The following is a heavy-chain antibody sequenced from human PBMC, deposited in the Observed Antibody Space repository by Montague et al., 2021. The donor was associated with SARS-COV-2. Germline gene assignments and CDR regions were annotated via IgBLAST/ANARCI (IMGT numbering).Heavy chain of an antibody. D-gene: IGHD5-12*01. Sequence: SETLSLTCTVSGGSISSSSYYWGWIRQPPGKGLEWIGSIYHSGSTYYNPSLKSRVTISVDTSKNQFSLKPSSVTAADTAVYYCARDLWVWLSVEGSFDYWGQGTLVTVSP. J-gene: IGHJ4*02. CDR3: ARDLWVWLSVEGSFDY. CDR1: GGSISSSSYY. V-gene: IGHV4-39*07. CDR2: IYHSGST.